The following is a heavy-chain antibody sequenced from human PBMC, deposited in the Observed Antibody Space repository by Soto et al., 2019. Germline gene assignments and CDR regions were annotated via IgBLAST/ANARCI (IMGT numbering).Heavy chain of an antibody. Sequence: QVPLVQSGAEVKKPGASVKVSCKASGYTFTSYDIYWVRQATGQGLEWMGWMNPNTGNSGYAQKFQGRVTMTSDTSISTAHMELSSLRSDDTAVYYCARRAETNGWNGFGADKYYFDFWGQGTLVTVSS. CDR3: ARRAETNGWNGFGADKYYFDF. V-gene: IGHV1-8*01. CDR2: MNPNTGNS. D-gene: IGHD1-1*01. CDR1: GYTFTSYD. J-gene: IGHJ4*02.